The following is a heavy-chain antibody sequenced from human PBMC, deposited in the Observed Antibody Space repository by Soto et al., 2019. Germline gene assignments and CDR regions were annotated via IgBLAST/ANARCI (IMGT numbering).Heavy chain of an antibody. Sequence: PSETLSLTCPVSGFSISSSSYYWGWIRQTPGKGLEWIGTIYFSGSTYYNPSLKSRVTISVDRSKNQFSLNLTSVTAADTALYYCARHGSYWGPGTLVTSPQ. CDR2: IYFSGST. V-gene: IGHV4-39*01. J-gene: IGHJ4*02. CDR3: ARHGSY. CDR1: GFSISSSSYY.